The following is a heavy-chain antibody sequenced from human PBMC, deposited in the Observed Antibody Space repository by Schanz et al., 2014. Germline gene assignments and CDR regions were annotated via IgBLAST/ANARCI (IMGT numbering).Heavy chain of an antibody. D-gene: IGHD3-10*01. CDR3: ARPALWFGDNCFDP. CDR2: ISGSGAST. J-gene: IGHJ5*02. CDR1: GFSFSSYA. V-gene: IGHV3-23*01. Sequence: EVQLLESGGGLVQPGGSLRLSCATSGFSFSSYAINWVRQAPGKGLEWVSGISGSGASTYYADSVKGRFTISRDNSNKTVDLQMNSLRAEDTAVYYCARPALWFGDNCFDPWGQGTLVTVSS.